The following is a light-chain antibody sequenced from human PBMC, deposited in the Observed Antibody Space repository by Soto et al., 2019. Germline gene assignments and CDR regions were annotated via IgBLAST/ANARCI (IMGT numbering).Light chain of an antibody. J-gene: IGKJ5*01. Sequence: PEERATLSCGASQSVSSRYLAWFQQKPGQAPRLLIYGAFNRATGIPARFSGSGSGTDFTLTISSLEPEDSAVYYCQQRNVWPPVTFGQGTRLEIK. CDR1: QSVSSRY. CDR2: GAF. V-gene: IGKV3-11*01. CDR3: QQRNVWPPVT.